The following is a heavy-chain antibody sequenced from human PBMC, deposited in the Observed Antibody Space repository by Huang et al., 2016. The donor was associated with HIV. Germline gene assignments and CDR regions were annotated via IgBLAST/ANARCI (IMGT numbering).Heavy chain of an antibody. V-gene: IGHV3-49*03. CDR2: FGSKAFGGAS. D-gene: IGHD4-17*01. Sequence: QLVESGGDSVQSGRSLRLPCRGSGFFFNGFTINWFRQSPGRGREWMGFFGSKAFGGASKSAPYVKDRFTVSRDEAKNVAFLQMDNLQVDATAIYYCSPSGDDYFYFYMDVWGNGTTVIVS. J-gene: IGHJ6*03. CDR1: GFFFNGFT. CDR3: SPSGDDYFYFYMDV.